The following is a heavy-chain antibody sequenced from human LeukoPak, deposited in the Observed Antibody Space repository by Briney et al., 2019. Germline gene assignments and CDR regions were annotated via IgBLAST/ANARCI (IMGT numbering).Heavy chain of an antibody. CDR1: GFTFSIYW. V-gene: IGHV3-74*01. CDR3: AKDRGGLSLFDY. CDR2: INADGSIT. Sequence: PGGSLRLSCAASGFTFSIYWMHWVRQAPGKGLVWVARINADGSITNYADSVQGRFTVSRDNSKSTVYFQMNGLRVEDTAVYYCAKDRGGLSLFDYWGRGTLVTVSS. J-gene: IGHJ4*02. D-gene: IGHD3-10*01.